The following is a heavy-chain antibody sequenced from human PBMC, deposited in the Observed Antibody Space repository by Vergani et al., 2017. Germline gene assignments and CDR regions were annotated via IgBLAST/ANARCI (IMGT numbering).Heavy chain of an antibody. V-gene: IGHV3-23*01. J-gene: IGHJ5*02. CDR2: ISGSGGRT. D-gene: IGHD2-2*02. CDR3: AKDQVLYWGNWFDP. CDR1: GFTFSSYA. Sequence: EVQLLESGGGLVQPGGSLRLSCAASGFTFSSYAMSWVRQAPGKGLEWVSAISGSGGRTYYADSVKGRFTISSDNSKNTLYLQMNSLRAEDTAVYYCAKDQVLYWGNWFDPWGQGTLVTVSS.